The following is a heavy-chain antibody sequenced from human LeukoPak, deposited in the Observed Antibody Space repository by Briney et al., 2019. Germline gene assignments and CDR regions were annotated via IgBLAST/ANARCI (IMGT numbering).Heavy chain of an antibody. J-gene: IGHJ4*02. CDR3: AKDLGGYSYGYYFGY. V-gene: IGHV3-23*01. D-gene: IGHD5-18*01. CDR1: GFTFSSYA. Sequence: GGSLRLSCAASGFTFSSYAMSWVRQAPGKGLEWVSAISGSGGSTYYADSVKGRSTISRDNSKNTLYLQMNSLRAEDTAVYYCAKDLGGYSYGYYFGYWGQGTLVTVSS. CDR2: ISGSGGST.